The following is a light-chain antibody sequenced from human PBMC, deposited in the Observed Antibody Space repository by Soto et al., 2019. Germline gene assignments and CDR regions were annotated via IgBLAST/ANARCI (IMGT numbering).Light chain of an antibody. Sequence: RVVTQSPATLPVSPGETLTLSCKASQSVSSYLAWYQQKPGQXPRXXIYDASIRATGIPARFSGSGSGTDLTITISRLEPEDCEVDECQQRRNWQVTFCQGTRLEIK. CDR1: QSVSSY. CDR3: QQRRNWQVT. CDR2: DAS. V-gene: IGKV3-11*01. J-gene: IGKJ5*01.